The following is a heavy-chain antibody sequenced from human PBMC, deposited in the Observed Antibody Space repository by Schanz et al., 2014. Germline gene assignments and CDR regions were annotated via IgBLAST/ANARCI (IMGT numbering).Heavy chain of an antibody. J-gene: IGHJ4*02. CDR2: MNQDGSVK. V-gene: IGHV3-7*03. D-gene: IGHD2-21*01. CDR3: AKGQLLSYYFDY. CDR1: GFTFADYY. Sequence: VQLLESGGGLFKPGGSLRLSCAGSGFTFADYYMTWIRQAPGKGLEWVANMNQDGSVKNYVDSVKGRFTISRDNAKNSLYLQMNSLRAEDTAVYYCAKGQLLSYYFDYWGQGTLVTVSS.